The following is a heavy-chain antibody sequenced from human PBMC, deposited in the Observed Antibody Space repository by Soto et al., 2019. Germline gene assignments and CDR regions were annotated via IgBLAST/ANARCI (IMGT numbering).Heavy chain of an antibody. CDR2: INNDGSTT. Sequence: GGSLRLSCAASGFPFSTYWMHWVRQAPGKGPVWVSRINNDGSTTRYADSVKGRFTISRDNAKNTLYLQTNSLRAEDTAVYYCASQGLYYYGLDVWGQGTTVTVSS. CDR3: ASQGLYYYGLDV. CDR1: GFPFSTYW. J-gene: IGHJ6*02. V-gene: IGHV3-74*01.